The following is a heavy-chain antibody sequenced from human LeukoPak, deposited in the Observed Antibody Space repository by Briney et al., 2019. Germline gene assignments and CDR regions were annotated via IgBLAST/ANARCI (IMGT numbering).Heavy chain of an antibody. CDR1: GGTFSSYA. D-gene: IGHD3-3*01. Sequence: SVKVSCKASGGTFSSYAISWVRQAPGQGLEWMGGVIPIFGTANYAQKFQGRVTITTDESTSPANMELSDLRSEDTAVYYCARGFGVSHRPRRTDKYYFDYWGQGTLVTASS. V-gene: IGHV1-69*05. CDR3: ARGFGVSHRPRRTDKYYFDY. CDR2: VIPIFGTA. J-gene: IGHJ4*02.